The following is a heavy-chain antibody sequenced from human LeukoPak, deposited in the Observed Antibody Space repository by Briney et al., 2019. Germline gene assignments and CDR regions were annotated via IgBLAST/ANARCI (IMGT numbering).Heavy chain of an antibody. CDR1: GGTFSSYV. J-gene: IGHJ4*02. CDR3: AKGFRIQMDN. Sequence: GASVKVSCKASGGTFSSYVIHWVRQAPGQGLEWMGGIIPIFGTANYAQKFQGRVTITADESTSTAYMELSSLRSEDTAVYYCAKGFRIQMDNWGQGTLVTVSS. V-gene: IGHV1-69*13. CDR2: IIPIFGTA. D-gene: IGHD1-1*01.